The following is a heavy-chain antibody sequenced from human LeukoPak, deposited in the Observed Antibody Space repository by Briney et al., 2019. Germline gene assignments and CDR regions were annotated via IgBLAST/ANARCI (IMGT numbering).Heavy chain of an antibody. CDR1: GVSISSGGYY. D-gene: IGHD1-26*01. V-gene: IGHV4-31*03. Sequence: PSETLSLTCTVSGVSISSGGYYWSWIRQHPGKGLERIGYIYYSGSTYYNPSLKSRVTISVDTSKNQFSLKLSSVTAADTAVYYCARGGRANWFDPWGQGTLVTVSS. CDR2: IYYSGST. CDR3: ARGGRANWFDP. J-gene: IGHJ5*02.